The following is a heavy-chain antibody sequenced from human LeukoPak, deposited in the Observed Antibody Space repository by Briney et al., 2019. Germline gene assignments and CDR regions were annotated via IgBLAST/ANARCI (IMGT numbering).Heavy chain of an antibody. J-gene: IGHJ6*03. CDR1: GFTFNTYS. V-gene: IGHV3-48*04. CDR2: ISSSSSLI. Sequence: GGSLRLSCAASGFTFNTYSMNWVRQAPGKGLEWVSYISSSSSLIYYADSVKGRFTISRDNAKNTLYLQMNSLRGDDTALYYCAKDIYDVLNGYKNSMDVWGKGTTVTVSS. CDR3: AKDIYDVLNGYKNSMDV. D-gene: IGHD3-9*01.